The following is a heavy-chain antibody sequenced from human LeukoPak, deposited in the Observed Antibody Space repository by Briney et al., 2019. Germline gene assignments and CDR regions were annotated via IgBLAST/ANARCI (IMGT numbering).Heavy chain of an antibody. V-gene: IGHV3-15*01. J-gene: IGHJ4*02. CDR2: IKSKTDGGTP. CDR1: GFTFSNAW. Sequence: PGGSLRLSCAASGFTFSNAWMSWVRQAPGKGLEWVGRIKSKTDGGTPDYAAPVKGRFTISRDDSKNTLYLQMNSLKAEDTAVYYCTGVSRSSWYDYWGQGTLVTVSS. CDR3: TGVSRSSWYDY. D-gene: IGHD6-13*01.